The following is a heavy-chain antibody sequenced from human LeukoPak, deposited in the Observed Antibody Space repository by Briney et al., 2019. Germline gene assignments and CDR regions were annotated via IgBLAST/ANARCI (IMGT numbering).Heavy chain of an antibody. V-gene: IGHV3-30*18. D-gene: IGHD2-2*01. CDR2: ISYDGSNK. CDR1: GFTFSSYG. CDR3: AKDPLVVVPAAMQDYFDY. Sequence: GGSLRLSCAASGFTFSSYGMHWVRQAPGKGLEWVAVISYDGSNKYYADSVKGRFTISRDNSKNTLYLQMNSLRAEDTAVYYCAKDPLVVVPAAMQDYFDYWGQGTLVTVSS. J-gene: IGHJ4*02.